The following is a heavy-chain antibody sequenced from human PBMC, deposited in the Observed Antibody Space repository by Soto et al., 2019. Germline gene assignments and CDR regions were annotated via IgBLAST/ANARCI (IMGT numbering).Heavy chain of an antibody. CDR1: GGSISSGGYY. D-gene: IGHD3-10*01. J-gene: IGHJ5*02. CDR2: IYYSGST. CDR3: DGHTASGGQYWFDT. Sequence: SETLSLTCTVSGGSISSGGYYWSWIRQHPGKGLEWIGYIYYSGSTYYNPSLKSRVTISVDTSKNQFSLKLSSVTAADTAVYYRDGHTASGGQYWFDTWGQGTLVTVSS. V-gene: IGHV4-31*03.